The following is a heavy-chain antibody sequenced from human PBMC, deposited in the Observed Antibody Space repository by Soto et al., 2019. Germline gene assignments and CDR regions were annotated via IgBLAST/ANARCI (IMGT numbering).Heavy chain of an antibody. CDR3: ARSPGDFTISSLDP. CDR1: GDSISSVNW. Sequence: QVQLQESGPGLVTPSETLSLTCAFSGDSISSVNWWSWVRQSPGQGLEWFGDIYNTGITNYNPSLQSRVTISVHKFKNEFSLNLTSVTAADTAVYYWARSPGDFTISSLDPWGQGTLVTVSS. CDR2: IYNTGIT. D-gene: IGHD3-3*02. J-gene: IGHJ5*02. V-gene: IGHV4-4*02.